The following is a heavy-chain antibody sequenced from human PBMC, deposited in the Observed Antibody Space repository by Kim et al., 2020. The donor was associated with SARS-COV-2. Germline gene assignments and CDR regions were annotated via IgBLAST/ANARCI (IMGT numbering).Heavy chain of an antibody. V-gene: IGHV4-59*13. D-gene: IGHD3-10*01. CDR2: IYYSGST. J-gene: IGHJ4*02. CDR1: GGSTSSYY. Sequence: SETLSLTCTVSGGSTSSYYWSWIRLPPGKGLEWIGYIYYSGSTIYNPSLKSRVTISLDTSKNQFSLKLTSVTAADTAVYYCAADYPSGRYRYDYWGQGTLVTVSS. CDR3: AADYPSGRYRYDY.